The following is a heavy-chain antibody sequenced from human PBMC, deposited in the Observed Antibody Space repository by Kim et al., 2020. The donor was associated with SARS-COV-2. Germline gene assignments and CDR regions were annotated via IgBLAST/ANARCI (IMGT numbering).Heavy chain of an antibody. D-gene: IGHD1-26*01. V-gene: IGHV4-39*07. Sequence: SETLSLTCTVSGGSISSSSYYWGWIRQPPGKGLEWIGSIYYSGSTYYNPSLKSRVTISVDTSKNQFSLKLSSVTAADTAVYYCARVGGLSGSYYEVDYWGQGTLVTVSS. CDR2: IYYSGST. CDR3: ARVGGLSGSYYEVDY. CDR1: GGSISSSSYY. J-gene: IGHJ4*02.